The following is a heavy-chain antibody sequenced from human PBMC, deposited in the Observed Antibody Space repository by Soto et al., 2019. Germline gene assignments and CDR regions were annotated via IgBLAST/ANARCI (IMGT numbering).Heavy chain of an antibody. CDR2: LSAYNGNT. J-gene: IGHJ6*02. CDR3: ARVMTTVVTPYYYHGKEV. D-gene: IGHD4-17*01. V-gene: IGHV1-18*01. CDR1: GYTFTSYG. Sequence: QVQLVQSGAEVKNPGASVKVSCKASGYTFTSYGISWVRQAPGQGLEWMGWLSAYNGNTYDAQKLQGRVTMTTDTSPSTAYTELRSLRSDDKAVYYCARVMTTVVTPYYYHGKEVWGQGTTVTVSS.